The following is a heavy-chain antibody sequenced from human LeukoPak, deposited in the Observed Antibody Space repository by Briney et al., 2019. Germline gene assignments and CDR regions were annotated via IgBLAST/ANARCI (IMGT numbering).Heavy chain of an antibody. CDR1: GGSISSYY. J-gene: IGHJ4*02. CDR2: IYYSGST. CDR3: ARSIAVAGLDY. Sequence: SETLSLTCTVSGGSISSYYWSWIRQPPGKGLEWIGYIYYSGSTNYNPSLKSRVTISVDTSKNQFSLKLSSVTAEDTAIYYCARSIAVAGLDYWGQGTLVTVSS. V-gene: IGHV4-59*01. D-gene: IGHD6-19*01.